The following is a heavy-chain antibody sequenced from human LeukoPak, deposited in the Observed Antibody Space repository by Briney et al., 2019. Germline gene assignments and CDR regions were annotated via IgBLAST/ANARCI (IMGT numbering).Heavy chain of an antibody. J-gene: IGHJ4*02. D-gene: IGHD6-13*01. CDR2: IYYRGST. CDR1: GGSINNYY. V-gene: IGHV4-59*01. Sequence: KPSETLSLTCTVSGGSINNYYWSWIRQPPGKGLGWIGYIYYRGSTNYNPSLESRVTISLDTSKNQFSLKLSSVTAADTAVYYCARDSRQQLGSRYYFDYWGQGTLVTVSS. CDR3: ARDSRQQLGSRYYFDY.